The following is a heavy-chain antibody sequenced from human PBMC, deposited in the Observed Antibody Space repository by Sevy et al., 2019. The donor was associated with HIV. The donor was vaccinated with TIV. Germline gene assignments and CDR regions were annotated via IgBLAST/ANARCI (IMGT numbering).Heavy chain of an antibody. Sequence: SETLSLTCTVSGGSISSGGYYWSWIRQHPGKGLEWIGYIYYSGSTYYNPSLKSRVTISVDTSKNQFSLKLSSVTAADTAVYYCASAGDYYGSGSYYNSDYYYYGMDVWGQGTTVTVSS. J-gene: IGHJ6*02. V-gene: IGHV4-31*03. CDR2: IYYSGST. CDR1: GGSISSGGYY. D-gene: IGHD3-10*01. CDR3: ASAGDYYGSGSYYNSDYYYYGMDV.